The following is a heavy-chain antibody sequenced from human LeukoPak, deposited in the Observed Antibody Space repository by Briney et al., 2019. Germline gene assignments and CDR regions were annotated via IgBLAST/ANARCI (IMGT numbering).Heavy chain of an antibody. CDR2: ISGSGAGT. V-gene: IGHV3-23*01. Sequence: GGSLRLSCAASGFTFSSYAMSWVRQAPGKGLEWVSGISGSGAGTYYAASVKGRFTISRDNSKNTLYMQLSSLRAEDTAVYYCAKATYYSGSSDAFDIWGQGTMITVSS. D-gene: IGHD3-22*01. CDR1: GFTFSSYA. CDR3: AKATYYSGSSDAFDI. J-gene: IGHJ3*02.